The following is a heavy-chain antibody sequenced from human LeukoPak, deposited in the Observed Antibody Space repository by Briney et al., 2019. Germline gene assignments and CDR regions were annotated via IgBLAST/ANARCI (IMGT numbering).Heavy chain of an antibody. D-gene: IGHD5-12*01. J-gene: IGHJ4*02. CDR1: EFTFSNAW. V-gene: IGHV3-15*01. Sequence: PGGSLRLSCAASEFTFSNAWMSWVRQAPGKGLEWVGRIKSKTDGGTTDYAAPVKGRFTISRDDSKNTLYLQMNSLKTEDTAVYYCTTDLRGYDPFDYWGQGTLVTVSS. CDR2: IKSKTDGGTT. CDR3: TTDLRGYDPFDY.